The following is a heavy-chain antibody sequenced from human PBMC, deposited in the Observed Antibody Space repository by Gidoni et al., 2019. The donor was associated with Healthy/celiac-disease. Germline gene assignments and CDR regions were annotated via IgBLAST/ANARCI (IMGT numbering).Heavy chain of an antibody. V-gene: IGHV3-7*03. CDR3: ARSIYYDSSGFGY. CDR1: GFTFSSYW. J-gene: IGHJ4*02. Sequence: EVQLVESGGGLVQPGGSLRLSCAASGFTFSSYWMSWVRQAPGKGLEWVANIKQDGSEKYYVDSVKGRFTISRDNAKNSLYLQMNSLRAEDTAVYYCARSIYYDSSGFGYWGQGTLVTVSS. CDR2: IKQDGSEK. D-gene: IGHD3-22*01.